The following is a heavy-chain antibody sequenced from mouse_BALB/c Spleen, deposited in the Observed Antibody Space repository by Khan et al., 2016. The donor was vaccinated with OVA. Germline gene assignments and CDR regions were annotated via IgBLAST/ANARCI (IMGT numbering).Heavy chain of an antibody. V-gene: IGHV5-6-4*01. CDR2: ISSGSTYT. J-gene: IGHJ1*01. D-gene: IGHD1-3*01. CDR1: GFSFTSYT. CDR3: TRDVNSAHWYCDV. Sequence: EVELVESGGGLVRPGGSLKLSCAASGFSFTSYTMSWVRQTPEKRLEWVATISSGSTYTYYPDSVKGRFTISRDNAKNTLYLQMSSLKSEDTAMYFCTRDVNSAHWYCDVWGAGTTVTVSS.